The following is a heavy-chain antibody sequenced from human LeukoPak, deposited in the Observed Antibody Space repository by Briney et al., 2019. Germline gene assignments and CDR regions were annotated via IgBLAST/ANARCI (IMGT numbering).Heavy chain of an antibody. D-gene: IGHD3-10*01. Sequence: ASVQGSCKASGYTFTSYYMQWVRHARGQGIEWMGIINPIVGSTSYAQKFQGRVTMTRHTSTSTVYMELSSLRSEDTAVYYCARDPRFYGSGSYYNATLGFDYWGQGTLVTVSS. V-gene: IGHV1-46*01. CDR3: ARDPRFYGSGSYYNATLGFDY. CDR1: GYTFTSYY. J-gene: IGHJ4*02. CDR2: INPIVGST.